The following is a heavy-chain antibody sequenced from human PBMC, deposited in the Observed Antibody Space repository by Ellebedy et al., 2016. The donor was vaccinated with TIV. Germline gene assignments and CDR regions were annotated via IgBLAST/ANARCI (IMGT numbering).Heavy chain of an antibody. J-gene: IGHJ4*02. D-gene: IGHD5-24*01. V-gene: IGHV3-74*01. Sequence: PGGSLRLSCAASGFTFTSYWMHLVRQAPGKGLLWVSRLHCYGSSTSYGDSVKGRFTISRDNAKNTLYLQMNSLRAEDTAVYYCARSRDGNNFIGDYWGQGTLVTVSS. CDR2: LHCYGSST. CDR1: GFTFTSYW. CDR3: ARSRDGNNFIGDY.